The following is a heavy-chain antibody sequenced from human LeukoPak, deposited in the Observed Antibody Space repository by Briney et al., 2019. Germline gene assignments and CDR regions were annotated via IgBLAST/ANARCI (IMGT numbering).Heavy chain of an antibody. D-gene: IGHD2-2*02. Sequence: SGGSLRLSCAASGFTVSTNFMTWVRQAPGKGLEWVSIIYSGGNTYLADSVKGRFTNSRDISKNTLYLQMNNLRAEDTAVYSCARGSCTSISCYTFDYWGQGTQVTVSS. CDR1: GFTVSTNF. CDR2: IYSGGNT. CDR3: ARGSCTSISCYTFDY. J-gene: IGHJ4*02. V-gene: IGHV3-53*01.